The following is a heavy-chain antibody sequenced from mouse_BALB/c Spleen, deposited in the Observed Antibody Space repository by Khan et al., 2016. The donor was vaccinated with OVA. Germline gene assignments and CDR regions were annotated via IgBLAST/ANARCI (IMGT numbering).Heavy chain of an antibody. Sequence: VELVESGPGLVAPSQSLSITCTISGFSLTNSGVHWVRQPPGKGLEWLVVIWSDGSTTYNSDLKSRLTISKDNSKSQVFLKVNSLQTDDTAMYFGARQPYYHYNIMDYWGQGTSVTVSS. CDR2: IWSDGST. CDR1: GFSLTNSG. CDR3: ARQPYYHYNIMDY. V-gene: IGHV2-6-1*01. D-gene: IGHD2-4*01. J-gene: IGHJ4*01.